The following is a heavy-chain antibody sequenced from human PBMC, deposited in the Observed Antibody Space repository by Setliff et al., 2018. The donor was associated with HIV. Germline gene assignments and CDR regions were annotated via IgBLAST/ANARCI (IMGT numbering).Heavy chain of an antibody. V-gene: IGHV1-46*01. CDR3: ARDPAPSSSASYFQH. CDR2: INPSSGST. D-gene: IGHD2-2*01. Sequence: GASVKVSCKASRYTFTSYYMHWVRQAPGQGLEWMGIINPSSGSTTYAQKFQGRVTMTRDTSTSTVYMELSSLRSEDTAVYYCARDPAPSSSASYFQHWGQGTMVTVS. J-gene: IGHJ3*01. CDR1: RYTFTSYY.